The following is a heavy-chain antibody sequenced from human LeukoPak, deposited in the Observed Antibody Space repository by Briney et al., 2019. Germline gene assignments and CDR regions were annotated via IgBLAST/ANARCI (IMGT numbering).Heavy chain of an antibody. D-gene: IGHD4-23*01. Sequence: SETLSLTCTVSGYSISSGYYWGWIRQPAGKGLEWIGRIYTSGYTKYNPSLKSRVTMSVDTSKNQFSLKMSSVTAADTAVYYCARGRDYGGNRYYFDYWGQGTLVTVSS. CDR1: GYSISSGYY. J-gene: IGHJ4*02. CDR3: ARGRDYGGNRYYFDY. CDR2: IYTSGYT. V-gene: IGHV4-4*07.